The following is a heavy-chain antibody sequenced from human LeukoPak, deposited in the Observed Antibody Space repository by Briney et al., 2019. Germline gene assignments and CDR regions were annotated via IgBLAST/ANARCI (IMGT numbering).Heavy chain of an antibody. D-gene: IGHD6-19*01. V-gene: IGHV4-34*01. CDR1: GGSLSGYY. CDR2: IKHSGVT. J-gene: IGHJ4*02. Sequence: PSETLSLTCAVYGGSLSGYYWSWIRQSPEKGLEWIGEIKHSGVTNYNPSLKSRLTMSVDTSKTQFSLRLTSVTAADTAVYYCARKSIEVAGRQPYDYWGQGTLVTVSS. CDR3: ARKSIEVAGRQPYDY.